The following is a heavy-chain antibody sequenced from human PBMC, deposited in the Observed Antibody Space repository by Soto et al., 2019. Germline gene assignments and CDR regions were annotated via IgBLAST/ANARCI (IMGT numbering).Heavy chain of an antibody. CDR3: AREIERLLGY. CDR2: ISYDGRNK. J-gene: IGHJ4*02. CDR1: GFAFSSYA. D-gene: IGHD3-3*01. V-gene: IGHV3-30*04. Sequence: QVQLVESGGGVVQPGRSLRLSCAASGFAFSSYAMHWVRQAPGKGLEWVAVISYDGRNKYYADSVKGRFTISRDNSKNTLYLQMNGLRAEDTAVYYCAREIERLLGYGGQGALVTVSS.